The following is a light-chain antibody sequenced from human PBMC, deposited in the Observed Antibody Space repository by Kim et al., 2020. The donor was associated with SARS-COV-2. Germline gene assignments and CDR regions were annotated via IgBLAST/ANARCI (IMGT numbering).Light chain of an antibody. V-gene: IGLV3-21*04. CDR2: YDS. Sequence: SVAPGKTARITCWGNNMGSKSVHWYQQKPGQAPVLVIYYDSDRPSGIPERFSGSNSGNTATLTISRVEAGDEADYYCQVWDSSSVVFGGGTQLTVL. J-gene: IGLJ2*01. CDR1: NMGSKS. CDR3: QVWDSSSVV.